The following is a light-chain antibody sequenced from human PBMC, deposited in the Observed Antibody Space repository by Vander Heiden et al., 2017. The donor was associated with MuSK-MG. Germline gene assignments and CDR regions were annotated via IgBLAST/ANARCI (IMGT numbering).Light chain of an antibody. CDR2: DAS. CDR1: QSLSGW. V-gene: IGKV1-5*01. J-gene: IGKJ2*01. Sequence: DIHVTQSPSTLSASVGETVTITCRASQSLSGWLAWYQQKPGKAPKLLIYDASTLESGVPSRFSGSGSGAEFTLTITGLQPDDFATYYCQQDNSFSKTFGQGTKLXI. CDR3: QQDNSFSKT.